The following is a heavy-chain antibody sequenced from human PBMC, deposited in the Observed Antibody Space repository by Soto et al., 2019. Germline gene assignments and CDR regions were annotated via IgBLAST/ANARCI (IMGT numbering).Heavy chain of an antibody. J-gene: IGHJ4*02. CDR3: SALSSYY. V-gene: IGHV3-30*03. Sequence: PGGSLRLSCAASGFTLSSYGMHWVRQAPGKGLEWVAVISYDGSNKYYADSVKGRFTISRDNSKNTLYLQMNSLRAEDTAVYYCSALSSYYWGQGTLVTVSS. CDR1: GFTLSSYG. CDR2: ISYDGSNK. D-gene: IGHD3-10*01.